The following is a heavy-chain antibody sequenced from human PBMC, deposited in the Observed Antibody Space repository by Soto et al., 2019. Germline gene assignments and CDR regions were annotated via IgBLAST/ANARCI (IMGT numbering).Heavy chain of an antibody. CDR3: ARNVAAASHGMDV. J-gene: IGHJ6*02. CDR1: GGSISSGGYS. D-gene: IGHD6-13*01. Sequence: SETLSLTCAVSGGSISSGGYSWSWIRQPPGKGLKWIGYMYHRGSTYYNPSLKSRVSISVDKSKNQFSLNLNSVTAADTAVYFCARNVAAASHGMDVWGQGTTVTVSS. V-gene: IGHV4-30-2*01. CDR2: MYHRGST.